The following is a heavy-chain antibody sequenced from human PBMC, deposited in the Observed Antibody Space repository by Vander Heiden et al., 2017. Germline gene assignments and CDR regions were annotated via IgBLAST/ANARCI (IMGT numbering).Heavy chain of an antibody. CDR3: VRSNIAVTGTGDC. CDR2: INSDGSSA. Sequence: EVQLVESGGGLVQPGGSLRLSCAASGFPFSSYWMHWVRQAPGKGLVWVSRINSDGSSATYADFVKGRLTISRDNAKNTLYLQMNSLRAEDTAVYYCVRSNIAVTGTGDCWGQGTLVTVSS. CDR1: GFPFSSYW. J-gene: IGHJ4*02. D-gene: IGHD6-19*01. V-gene: IGHV3-74*01.